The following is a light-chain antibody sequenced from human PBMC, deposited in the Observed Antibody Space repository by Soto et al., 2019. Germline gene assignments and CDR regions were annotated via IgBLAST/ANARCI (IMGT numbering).Light chain of an antibody. CDR3: SSFTGSSPFV. CDR2: EVS. Sequence: QSALTQPAAVSGSPGQSITISCTGTSRDVGAYNYVSWYQQHPNKAPKLMSDEVSNRPSGVSNRFSGSKSGNTASLPISGLQAEDEADYYCSSFTGSSPFVFGTATKLTVL. V-gene: IGLV2-14*01. CDR1: SRDVGAYNY. J-gene: IGLJ1*01.